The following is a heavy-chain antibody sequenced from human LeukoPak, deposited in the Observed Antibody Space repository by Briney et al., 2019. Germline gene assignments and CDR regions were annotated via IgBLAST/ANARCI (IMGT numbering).Heavy chain of an antibody. CDR3: AREQERGSGLDY. D-gene: IGHD6-19*01. V-gene: IGHV1-69*05. J-gene: IGHJ4*02. CDR1: GGAFSSYA. CDR2: IIPIFGTA. Sequence: SVKVSRKASGGAFSSYAISLVRQAPGQGLEWMGRIIPIFGTANYAQKFQGRVTITTDESTSTAYMELSSLRSEDTAVYYCAREQERGSGLDYWGQGTLVTVSA.